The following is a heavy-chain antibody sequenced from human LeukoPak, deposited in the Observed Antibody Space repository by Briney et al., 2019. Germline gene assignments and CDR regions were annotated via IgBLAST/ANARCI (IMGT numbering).Heavy chain of an antibody. J-gene: IGHJ5*02. CDR2: MNPNSGNT. CDR3: ARGWVGGIQLTNWFDP. CDR1: GYTFTSYD. V-gene: IGHV1-8*03. D-gene: IGHD5-18*01. Sequence: GASVKVSCKASGYTFTSYDINWVRQATGQGLEWMGWMNPNSGNTGYAQKFQGRVTITRNTSISTAYMELSSLRSDDTAVYYCARGWVGGIQLTNWFDPWGQGTLVTVSS.